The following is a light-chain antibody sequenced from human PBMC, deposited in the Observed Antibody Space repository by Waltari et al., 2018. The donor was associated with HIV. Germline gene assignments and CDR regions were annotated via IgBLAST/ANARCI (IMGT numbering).Light chain of an antibody. V-gene: IGLV2-23*02. Sequence: QSALTQPASVSGSPGQSITISCTGTSSDVGSYNLVSWYQQNPDKAPKLMIYEVSKRPSGVSNRFSGSKTVNTASMTSSGLQAEDEAAYYCCSYAGSSTLIFGGGTKLTVL. J-gene: IGLJ2*01. CDR2: EVS. CDR1: SSDVGSYNL. CDR3: CSYAGSSTLI.